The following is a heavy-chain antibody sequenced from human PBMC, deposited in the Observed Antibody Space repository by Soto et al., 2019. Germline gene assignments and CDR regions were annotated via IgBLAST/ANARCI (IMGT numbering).Heavy chain of an antibody. J-gene: IGHJ4*02. CDR3: ARGRGYGYGIDY. V-gene: IGHV4-61*01. CDR2: VFYSGSD. Sequence: SETLSLTCTVSGASVNSGKHYWSWIRQPPGKELEFIAYVFYSGSDNYNPSLKSRVTTSIDTSRNQFSLNLRSVTAADTAVYYCARGRGYGYGIDYWGQGTLVTVSS. CDR1: GASVNSGKHY. D-gene: IGHD5-18*01.